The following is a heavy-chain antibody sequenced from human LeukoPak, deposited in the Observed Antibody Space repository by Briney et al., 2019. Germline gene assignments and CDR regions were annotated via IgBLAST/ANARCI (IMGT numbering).Heavy chain of an antibody. CDR2: ISSSSSYI. CDR3: ARDQYCSGGSCYFDY. D-gene: IGHD2-15*01. V-gene: IGHV3-21*01. Sequence: GGSLRLSCTVSGFTVSSNSMSWVRQAPGKGLEWVSSISSSSSYIYYADSVKGRFTISRDNAKNSLYLQMNSLRAEDTAVYYCARDQYCSGGSCYFDYWGQGTLVTVSS. J-gene: IGHJ4*02. CDR1: GFTVSSNS.